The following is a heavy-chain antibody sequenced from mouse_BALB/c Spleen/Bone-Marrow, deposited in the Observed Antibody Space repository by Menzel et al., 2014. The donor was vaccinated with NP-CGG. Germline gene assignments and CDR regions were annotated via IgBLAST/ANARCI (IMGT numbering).Heavy chain of an antibody. J-gene: IGHJ3*01. D-gene: IGHD1-1*01. CDR3: ASYYYGSSSFAY. V-gene: IGHV14-3*02. Sequence: VQLQQSGAVLVKPGASVKLSCTASGFNIKDTYMHWVKQRPEQGLEWIGRIGPANGNTKYDPKFQGKATITADTSSNTAYLQLSSLTSEDTAVYYCASYYYGSSSFAYWGQGTLVTVSA. CDR1: GFNIKDTY. CDR2: IGPANGNT.